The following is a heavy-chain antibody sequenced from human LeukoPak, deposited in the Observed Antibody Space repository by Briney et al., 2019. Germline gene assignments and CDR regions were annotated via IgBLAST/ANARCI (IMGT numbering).Heavy chain of an antibody. Sequence: GASVKVPCKASGYTFTGYYMHWVRQAPGQGLEWMGWINPNSGGTNYAQKFQGRVTMTRDTSISTAYMELSRLRSDDTAVYYCASLGLYGDYVFDYWGQGTLVTVSS. CDR2: INPNSGGT. CDR1: GYTFTGYY. CDR3: ASLGLYGDYVFDY. V-gene: IGHV1-2*02. J-gene: IGHJ4*02. D-gene: IGHD4-17*01.